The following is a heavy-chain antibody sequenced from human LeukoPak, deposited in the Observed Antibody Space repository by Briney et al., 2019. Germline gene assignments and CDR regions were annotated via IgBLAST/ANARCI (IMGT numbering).Heavy chain of an antibody. CDR3: ATQPCSGGSCYLGY. Sequence: GGSLRLSCTASGFTFSDYAMSWVRQAPGKGLEWVSGISGSGGSIRYADSVKGRFTISRDNSKNTLYLQMNSLRAEDTAVYYCATQPCSGGSCYLGYWGQGTLVTVSS. CDR1: GFTFSDYA. D-gene: IGHD2-15*01. V-gene: IGHV3-23*01. J-gene: IGHJ4*02. CDR2: ISGSGGSI.